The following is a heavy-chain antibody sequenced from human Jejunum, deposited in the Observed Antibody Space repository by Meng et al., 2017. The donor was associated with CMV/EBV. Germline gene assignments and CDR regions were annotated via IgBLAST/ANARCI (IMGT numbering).Heavy chain of an antibody. Sequence: FIFSDYGMSWVRQAPRKGLEWVANIKGDGSAKYSADSVKGRFTIARDNAKWTLYLQMTSLRVEDTAVYYCAKWVVPPGVGYGLDVWGQGTAVTVSS. V-gene: IGHV3-7*01. D-gene: IGHD2-2*01. CDR3: AKWVVPPGVGYGLDV. CDR1: FIFSDYG. J-gene: IGHJ6*02. CDR2: IKGDGSAK.